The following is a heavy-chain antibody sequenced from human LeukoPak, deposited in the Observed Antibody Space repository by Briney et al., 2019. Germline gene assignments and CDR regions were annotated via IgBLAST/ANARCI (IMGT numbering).Heavy chain of an antibody. CDR2: ISHEGSEK. V-gene: IGHV3-30*03. J-gene: IGHJ4*02. CDR3: ATDRGWFFDN. CDR1: GFTFSSSG. D-gene: IGHD2-15*01. Sequence: GGSLRLSCAASGFTFSSSGMHWVRQAPGTGLEWVAFISHEGSEKYFADSVKGRFTISRDNSKNTLYLQMNSLRDEDTAVYYCATDRGWFFDNWGQGTLVTVAS.